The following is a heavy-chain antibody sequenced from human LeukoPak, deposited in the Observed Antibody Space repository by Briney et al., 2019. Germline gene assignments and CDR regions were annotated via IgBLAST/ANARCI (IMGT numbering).Heavy chain of an antibody. J-gene: IGHJ4*02. D-gene: IGHD3-22*01. CDR1: GFTFSSYG. Sequence: GGSLRLSCAASGFTFSSYGMSWVRQAPGKGLEWVSAISGSGGSTYYADSVKGRFTISRDNSKNTLYLQMNSLRAEDTAVYYCARIGFRAYYYDSSGYPFDYWGQGTLVTVSS. CDR2: ISGSGGST. CDR3: ARIGFRAYYYDSSGYPFDY. V-gene: IGHV3-23*01.